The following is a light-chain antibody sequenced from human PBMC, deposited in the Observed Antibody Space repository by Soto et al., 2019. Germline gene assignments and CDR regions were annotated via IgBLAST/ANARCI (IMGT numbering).Light chain of an antibody. CDR2: DND. J-gene: IGLJ3*02. CDR1: TSNIGATT. V-gene: IGLV1-44*01. Sequence: QPVLTQPPSASGAPGQRLTISCSGSTSNIGATTVNWYQHLPGTAPKLLVYDNDRRPSGVPDRFSGSKSGTSASLAISGLQSEEEADYCCVAWDDTLNGVVFGGGTKLTVL. CDR3: VAWDDTLNGVV.